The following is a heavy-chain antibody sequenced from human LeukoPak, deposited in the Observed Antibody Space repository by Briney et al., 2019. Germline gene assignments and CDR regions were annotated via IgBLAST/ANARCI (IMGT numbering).Heavy chain of an antibody. CDR2: IYYSGST. CDR3: ASSPTTYTTPFDY. CDR1: GGSISSYY. J-gene: IGHJ4*02. D-gene: IGHD4-11*01. Sequence: SETLSLTGTVSGGSISSYYWSWIRQPPGKGLEWIGYIYYSGSTNYNPSLKSRVTISVDTSKNQFSLKLSSVTAADTAVYYCASSPTTYTTPFDYWGQGTLVTVSS. V-gene: IGHV4-59*01.